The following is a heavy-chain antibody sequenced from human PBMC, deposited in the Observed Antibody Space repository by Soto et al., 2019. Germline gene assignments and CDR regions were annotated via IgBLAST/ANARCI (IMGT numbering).Heavy chain of an antibody. CDR3: AAPTPTRYYYYYMDV. J-gene: IGHJ6*03. CDR2: IVVGSGNT. CDR1: GFTFTSSA. V-gene: IGHV1-58*02. Sequence: ASVKVSCKASGFTFTSSAMQWLRQARGQRLEWIGWIVVGSGNTNYAQKFQERVTITRDMSTSTAYMELSSLRSEDTAVYYCAAPTPTRYYYYYMDVWGKGTTVTVSS.